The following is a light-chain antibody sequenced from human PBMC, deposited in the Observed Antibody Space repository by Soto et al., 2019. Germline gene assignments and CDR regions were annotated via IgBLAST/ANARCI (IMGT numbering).Light chain of an antibody. CDR2: AAT. V-gene: IGKV3-20*01. Sequence: EIVMTQSPATLSVSPGERATLSCRASQSVSSNHLAWYQQKPGQAPRLLIFAATSRPTVIPDRFTGSGSGTDFTLTISRLEPEDFAMYYCQQYGSSPYTFGQGTKVDIK. CDR3: QQYGSSPYT. J-gene: IGKJ2*01. CDR1: QSVSSNH.